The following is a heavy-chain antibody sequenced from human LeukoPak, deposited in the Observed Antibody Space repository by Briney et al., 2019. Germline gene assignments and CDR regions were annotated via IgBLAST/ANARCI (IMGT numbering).Heavy chain of an antibody. J-gene: IGHJ6*03. CDR2: INHSGST. Sequence: SETLSLTCAVYGGSFSGYYWSWIRQPPGKGLEWIGEINHSGSTNYNPSLKSRVTISVDTSKNQFSLKLSSVAAAETAVYYCAREGRYRYGYNEYHLYMDIWGKGTTVTVSS. D-gene: IGHD5-18*01. CDR1: GGSFSGYY. CDR3: AREGRYRYGYNEYHLYMDI. V-gene: IGHV4-34*01.